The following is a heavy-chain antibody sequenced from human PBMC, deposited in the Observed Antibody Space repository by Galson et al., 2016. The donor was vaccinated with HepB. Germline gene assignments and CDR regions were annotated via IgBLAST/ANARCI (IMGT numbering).Heavy chain of an antibody. Sequence: SLRLSCAASGFSFSSYSLNWVRQAPGKGLGWLAYITSSGRTKYYTDSVKGRFIISRDNAKKSLYLQMTSLRDEDTAMYYCARDRMLKIPAAIGVDVWGQGTTVTVSS. V-gene: IGHV3-48*02. J-gene: IGHJ6*02. CDR2: ITSSGRTK. CDR1: GFSFSSYS. D-gene: IGHD2-2*01. CDR3: ARDRMLKIPAAIGVDV.